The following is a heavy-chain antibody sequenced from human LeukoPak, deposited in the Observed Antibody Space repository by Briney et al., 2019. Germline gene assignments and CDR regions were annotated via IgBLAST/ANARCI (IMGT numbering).Heavy chain of an antibody. CDR3: ARRKLDAFDI. CDR2: IWYDGSNK. D-gene: IGHD1-14*01. CDR1: GFTFSRYG. V-gene: IGHV3-33*01. J-gene: IGHJ3*02. Sequence: GGSLRLSCAASGFTFSRYGMHWVRQAPGKGLEWVAVIWYDGSNKYYADSVKGRLTISRDNSKNTLYLQMNSLRAEDTAVYYCARRKLDAFDIWGQGTMVTDSS.